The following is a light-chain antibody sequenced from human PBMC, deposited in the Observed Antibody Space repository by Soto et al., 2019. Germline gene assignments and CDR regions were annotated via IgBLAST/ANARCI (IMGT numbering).Light chain of an antibody. V-gene: IGLV2-14*03. CDR2: EVS. J-gene: IGLJ1*01. Sequence: QPALTQPASVSGSPLQSITISCTGTSSDVGAYDFVSWYQQHPDKAPKLMIYEVSNRPSGVSNRFSGSKSVNTATLTISGLQAEDEADYYCSSYTSSSTRVFGTGTKVTVL. CDR1: SSDVGAYDF. CDR3: SSYTSSSTRV.